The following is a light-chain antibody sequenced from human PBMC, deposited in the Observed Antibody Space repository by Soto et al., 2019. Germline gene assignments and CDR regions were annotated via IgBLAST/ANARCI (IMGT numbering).Light chain of an antibody. CDR1: QDISNY. CDR2: AAS. Sequence: DIQMTQSPSSLSASVGDRVTITCRASQDISNYLAWYQQKPGKVPELLIYAASTLQSGVPSRFSGSGSGTDFTLTITSLQPDDVASYYCQKYDRAPWTVGQGNKVEIK. V-gene: IGKV1-27*01. J-gene: IGKJ1*01. CDR3: QKYDRAPWT.